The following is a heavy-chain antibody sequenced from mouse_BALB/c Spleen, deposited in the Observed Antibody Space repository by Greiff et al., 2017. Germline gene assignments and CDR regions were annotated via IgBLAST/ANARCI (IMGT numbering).Heavy chain of an antibody. Sequence: EVQLQQSGPGLVKPSQSLSLTCTVTGYSITSDYAWNWIRQFPGNKLEWMGYISYSGSTSYNPSLKSRISITRDTSKNQFFLQLNSVTTEDTATYYCARRGYGSRWYFDVWGAGTTVTVSS. CDR3: ARRGYGSRWYFDV. D-gene: IGHD1-1*01. CDR1: GYSITSDYA. J-gene: IGHJ1*01. V-gene: IGHV3-2*02. CDR2: ISYSGST.